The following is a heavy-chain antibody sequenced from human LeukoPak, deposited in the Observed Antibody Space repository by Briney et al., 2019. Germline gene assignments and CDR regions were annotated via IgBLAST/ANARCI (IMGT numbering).Heavy chain of an antibody. J-gene: IGHJ4*02. CDR1: GDSISRSTYY. CDR3: ARSSGTGTFSY. V-gene: IGHV4-39*02. CDR2: VYYGRSP. Sequence: SETLSLTCTVSGDSISRSTYYWAWIRQSPGKGLEWIGSVYYGRSPYFNPSLESRATISVDTSKNHFSLKMSSVTAADTAVYYCARSSGTGTFSYWGQGTLVTVSS. D-gene: IGHD6-25*01.